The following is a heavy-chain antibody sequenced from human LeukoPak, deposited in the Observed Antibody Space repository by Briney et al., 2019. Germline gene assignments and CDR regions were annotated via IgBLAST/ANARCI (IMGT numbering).Heavy chain of an antibody. D-gene: IGHD2-2*01. CDR1: GFTFSSYA. V-gene: IGHV3-23*01. J-gene: IGHJ3*02. CDR3: AKGLGYCSSTSCYWARDAFDI. Sequence: GGSLRLSCAASGFTFSSYAMSWVRQAPGKGLEWVSAISGSGGSTYYADSVKGRFTISRDNSKNTLYLQMNSLRAEDTAVYYCAKGLGYCSSTSCYWARDAFDIWGQGTMVTASS. CDR2: ISGSGGST.